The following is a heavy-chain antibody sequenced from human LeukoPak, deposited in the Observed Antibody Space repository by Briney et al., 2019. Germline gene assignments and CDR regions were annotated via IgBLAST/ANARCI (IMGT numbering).Heavy chain of an antibody. CDR2: ISSSSSTI. J-gene: IGHJ4*02. D-gene: IGHD3-16*01. Sequence: GGSLRLSCAASGFTFSTYSMNWVRQAPGKGLEWVSYISSSSSTISYADSVKGRFTISRDNAKNSLYLQMNSLRAEDTAVYYCARDTFAGLDYFDYWGQGTLVTVSS. CDR1: GFTFSTYS. CDR3: ARDTFAGLDYFDY. V-gene: IGHV3-48*01.